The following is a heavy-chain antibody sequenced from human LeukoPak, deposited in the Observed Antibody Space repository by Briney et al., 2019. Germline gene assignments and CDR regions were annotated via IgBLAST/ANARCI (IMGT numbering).Heavy chain of an antibody. CDR2: IIPILGIA. CDR1: GGTFSSYA. Sequence: ASVKVSCKASGGTFSSYAISWVRQAPGQGLEWMGRIIPILGIANYAQKFQGRVTITADKSTSKAYMELSSLRSEDTAVYYCASFDCSSTSCYVGWFDPWGQGTLVTVSS. D-gene: IGHD2-2*01. V-gene: IGHV1-69*04. CDR3: ASFDCSSTSCYVGWFDP. J-gene: IGHJ5*02.